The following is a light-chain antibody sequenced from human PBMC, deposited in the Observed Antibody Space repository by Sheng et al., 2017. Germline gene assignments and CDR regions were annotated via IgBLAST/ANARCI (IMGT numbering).Light chain of an antibody. CDR3: QQTYNMPPIT. V-gene: IGKV1-39*01. J-gene: IGKJ5*01. CDR1: QTISSY. Sequence: DIQMTQSPSSLSASVGDRVTITCRASQTISSYLNWYQQKPGKAPKLLIYAASSLQSGVPSRFSGSGSGTDFTLTISSLQPEDFATYYCQQTYNMPPITFGQGTRLEIK. CDR2: AAS.